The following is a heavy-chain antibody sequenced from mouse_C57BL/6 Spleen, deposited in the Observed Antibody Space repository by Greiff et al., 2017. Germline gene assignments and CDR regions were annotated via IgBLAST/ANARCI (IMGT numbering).Heavy chain of an antibody. CDR1: GYTFTSYW. D-gene: IGHD4-1*01. V-gene: IGHV1-50*01. CDR3: ARFLTGTGY. J-gene: IGHJ2*01. CDR2: IDPSDSYT. Sequence: QVQLKQPGAELVKPGASVKLSCKASGYTFTSYWMQWVKQRPGQGLEWIGEIDPSDSYTNYNQKFKGKATLTVDTSSSTAYMQLSSLTSEDSAVYYCARFLTGTGYWGQGTTLTVSS.